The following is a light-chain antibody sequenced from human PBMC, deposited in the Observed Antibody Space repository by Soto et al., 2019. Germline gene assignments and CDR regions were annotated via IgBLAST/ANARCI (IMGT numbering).Light chain of an antibody. Sequence: EVVMTQSPLSLPVTLGQPASISCRSSQSLVNSDGNTYLNWFHQRPGQSPRRLIYKVSNRDSGVPDRLSGSGSGADFTLIIRRVEAADVGVYYSIKCSHCPRTFGQGARVEIK. V-gene: IGKV2-30*01. CDR1: QSLVNSDGNTY. J-gene: IGKJ1*01. CDR2: KVS. CDR3: IKCSHCPRT.